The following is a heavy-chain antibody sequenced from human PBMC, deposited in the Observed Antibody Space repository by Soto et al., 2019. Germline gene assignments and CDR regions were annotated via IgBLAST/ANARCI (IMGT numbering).Heavy chain of an antibody. Sequence: EVQLLESGGGLVQPGGSLRLSCAVSGFTFSSYAVSWVRQAPGKGLEWVSVISGSGDTTVYADSVKGWFATSRDNAKNTVYLQMNSLRAEDTAVYYCAQDGVDTVTFEYWGQGTLVTVSS. CDR1: GFTFSSYA. V-gene: IGHV3-23*01. J-gene: IGHJ4*02. D-gene: IGHD4-17*01. CDR3: AQDGVDTVTFEY. CDR2: ISGSGDTT.